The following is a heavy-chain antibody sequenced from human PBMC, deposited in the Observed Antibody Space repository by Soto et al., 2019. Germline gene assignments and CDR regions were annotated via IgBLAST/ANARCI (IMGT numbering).Heavy chain of an antibody. CDR1: GDSVSSKTAA. CDR2: TYYRSRWYN. V-gene: IGHV6-1*01. J-gene: IGHJ4*02. Sequence: LSLTCAISGDSVSSKTAAWNWLRQSPSRGLEWLGRTYYRSRWYNDYAVSVKSRIAINPDTSKNQFSLQLNSVTPEDSDVYFCAREPLAHSYFDFWGQGILVTVSS. CDR3: AREPLAHSYFDF.